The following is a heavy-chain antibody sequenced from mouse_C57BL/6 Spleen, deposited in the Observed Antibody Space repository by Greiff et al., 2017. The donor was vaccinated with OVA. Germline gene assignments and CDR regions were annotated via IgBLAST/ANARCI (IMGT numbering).Heavy chain of an antibody. CDR2: IYPGDGDT. Sequence: VKLQQSGAELVKPGASVKISCKASGYAFSSYWMNWVKQRPGKGLEWIGQIYPGDGDTNYNGKFKGKATLTADKSSSTAYMQLSSLTSEDSAVYFCARLGTSNLFAYWGQGTLVTVSA. CDR1: GYAFSSYW. D-gene: IGHD2-5*01. CDR3: ARLGTSNLFAY. J-gene: IGHJ3*01. V-gene: IGHV1-80*01.